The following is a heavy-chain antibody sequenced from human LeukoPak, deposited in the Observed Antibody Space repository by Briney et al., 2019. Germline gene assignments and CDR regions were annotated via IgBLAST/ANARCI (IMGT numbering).Heavy chain of an antibody. CDR3: ARGSSTSYYYYGMDV. V-gene: IGHV3-74*01. J-gene: IGHJ6*02. D-gene: IGHD2-2*01. CDR2: INSDGSSI. CDR1: GFTFNNYW. Sequence: GGSLRLSCAASGFTFNNYWIHWVRQAPGKGLVWVSRINSDGSSIRNADSVKGRLTISRDNAKNTLYLQMNSLRAEDTAVYYCARGSSTSYYYYGMDVWGQGTTVTVSS.